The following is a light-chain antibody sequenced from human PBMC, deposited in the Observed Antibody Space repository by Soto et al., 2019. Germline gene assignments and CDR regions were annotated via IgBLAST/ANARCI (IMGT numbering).Light chain of an antibody. CDR3: LQYHYWWT. J-gene: IGKJ1*01. V-gene: IGKV3-15*01. Sequence: IVFTQSPCTLSLSPGERATLSCSASHSISNNFACFQQKPGQVPRLLIYGASNRATGVSARFSGSGSGTEFTLTISSLQSEDFAVYYCLQYHYWWTFGQGTKVDIK. CDR1: HSISNN. CDR2: GAS.